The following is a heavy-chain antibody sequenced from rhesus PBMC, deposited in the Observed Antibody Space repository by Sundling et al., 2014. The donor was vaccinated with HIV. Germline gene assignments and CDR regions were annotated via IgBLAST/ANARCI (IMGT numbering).Heavy chain of an antibody. D-gene: IGHD3-3*01. Sequence: QVQLQESGPGLVKPSETLSLTCAVSGGSISGYYWSWIRQPPGKGLEWIGYITYSGSTTYNPSLKNRVTISRDTSKNQFSLQVTSVTAADTAVYYCAREDWGAKGYLDLWGPGHPNHHLL. CDR2: ITYSGST. CDR1: GGSISGYY. J-gene: IGHJ2*01. CDR3: AREDWGAKGYLDL. V-gene: IGHV4-122*02.